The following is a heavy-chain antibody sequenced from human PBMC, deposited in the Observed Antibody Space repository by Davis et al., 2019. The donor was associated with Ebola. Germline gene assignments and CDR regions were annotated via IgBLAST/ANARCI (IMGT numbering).Heavy chain of an antibody. Sequence: ESLKISCAASGFTFSSYWMSWVRQPPGKGLEWIGEIYHSGSTNYNPSLKSRVTISVDTSKNQFSLKLSSVTAADTAVYYCARGYSTWFDPWGQGTLVTVSS. CDR1: GFTFSSYW. V-gene: IGHV4-34*01. CDR3: ARGYSTWFDP. CDR2: IYHSGST. J-gene: IGHJ5*02. D-gene: IGHD4-11*01.